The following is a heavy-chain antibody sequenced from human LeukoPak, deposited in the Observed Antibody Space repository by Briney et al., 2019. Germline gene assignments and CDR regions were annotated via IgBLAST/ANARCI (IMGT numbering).Heavy chain of an antibody. CDR3: ARHSGITIFGAVSYDMDV. CDR1: GGSISSYY. J-gene: IGHJ6*02. CDR2: IYCSGRT. V-gene: IGHV4-59*08. D-gene: IGHD3-3*01. Sequence: SETLSLTCSVSGGSISSYYWSWVRQPPGKGLEWIAYIYCSGRTNYNPSLKSRVTISIDTSKNQFSLKLTSVTAADTAVYYCARHSGITIFGAVSYDMDVWGQGTTVTVSS.